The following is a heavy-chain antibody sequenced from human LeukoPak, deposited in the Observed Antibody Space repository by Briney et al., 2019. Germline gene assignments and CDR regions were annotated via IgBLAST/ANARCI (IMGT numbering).Heavy chain of an antibody. CDR2: IYTSGGT. V-gene: IGHV4-4*07. CDR1: SASISSFS. J-gene: IGHJ6*02. CDR3: ARGVLSVTRLGPIAAAVHTELLYYYYGMDV. Sequence: SETLSLTCTVSSASISSFSWIWVRQPAGKGVEGIGRIYTSGGTDYNPSLASRVTISVDTSKNQCSLKLNSVPVADTAVYYCARGVLSVTRLGPIAAAVHTELLYYYYGMDVWGQGTTVTVSS. D-gene: IGHD6-13*01.